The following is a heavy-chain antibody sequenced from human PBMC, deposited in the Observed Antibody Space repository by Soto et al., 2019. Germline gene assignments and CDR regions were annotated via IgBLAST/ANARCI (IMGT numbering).Heavy chain of an antibody. V-gene: IGHV4-31*03. D-gene: IGHD3-10*01. J-gene: IGHJ6*02. Sequence: SETLSLTCTVSGGSISSGGYYWSWIRQHPGKGLEWIGYIYYSGSTYYNPSLKSRVTISVDTSKNQFSLKLSSVTAADTAVYYCARRAVRGVTIKDYGMDVWGQGTTVTVSS. CDR2: IYYSGST. CDR3: ARRAVRGVTIKDYGMDV. CDR1: GGSISSGGYY.